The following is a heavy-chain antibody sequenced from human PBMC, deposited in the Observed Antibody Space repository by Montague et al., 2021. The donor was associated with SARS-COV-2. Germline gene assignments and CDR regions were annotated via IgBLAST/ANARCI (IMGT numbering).Heavy chain of an antibody. D-gene: IGHD3-22*01. J-gene: IGHJ4*02. CDR1: GGSISSQTSC. CDR2: ICYSGMA. CDR3: ASTVDYYAHFDS. Sequence: SETLSLTCTVSGGSISSQTSCWGWVRLPPGKGLEWIGSICYSGMAHYTPSLESRLIISLDTSKTHVSLKLRSVTAADTAVYYCASTVDYYAHFDSWGQGTLVSVSS. V-gene: IGHV4-39*07.